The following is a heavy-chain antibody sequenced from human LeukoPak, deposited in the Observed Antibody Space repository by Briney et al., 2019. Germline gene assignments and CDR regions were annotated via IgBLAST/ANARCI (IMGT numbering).Heavy chain of an antibody. CDR1: GYTLTELS. CDR3: ARTRIAVAPGRGYYYYYGMDV. Sequence: GASVNVSCKVSGYTLTELSMHWVRQAPGKGREWMGGFDPEDGETIYTQKFQGRVTMTEDTSTDTAYMELSSLRSEDTAVYYCARTRIAVAPGRGYYYYYGMDVWGQGTTVTVSS. D-gene: IGHD6-19*01. V-gene: IGHV1-24*01. CDR2: FDPEDGET. J-gene: IGHJ6*02.